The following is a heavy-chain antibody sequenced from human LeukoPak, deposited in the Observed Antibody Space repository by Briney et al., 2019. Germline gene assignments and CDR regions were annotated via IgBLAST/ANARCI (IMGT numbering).Heavy chain of an antibody. Sequence: SGRSLRLSCAASGFTFDDYAIHWVRQAPGKGLEWVSGISWNSGSIGYADSVKGRFTISRDNAKNSLYLQMNSLRAEDTALYYCAKDNGSGDYSPYYYGMDVWGQGTTVTVSS. CDR3: AKDNGSGDYSPYYYGMDV. J-gene: IGHJ6*02. CDR1: GFTFDDYA. CDR2: ISWNSGSI. V-gene: IGHV3-9*01. D-gene: IGHD4-17*01.